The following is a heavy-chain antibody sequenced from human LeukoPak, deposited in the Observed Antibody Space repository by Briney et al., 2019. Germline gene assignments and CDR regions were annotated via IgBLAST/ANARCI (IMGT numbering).Heavy chain of an antibody. CDR3: AKERELVVTGNYFDY. CDR1: GFTFSSYA. J-gene: IGHJ4*02. Sequence: GGSLRLSCAASGFTFSSYAMSWVRQAPGKGLEWVSVISGSGGSTYYADSVKGRITMSRDNSKNTLDLQMNSLRAEDTAVYYCAKERELVVTGNYFDYWGQGTLVTVSS. D-gene: IGHD6-19*01. CDR2: ISGSGGST. V-gene: IGHV3-23*01.